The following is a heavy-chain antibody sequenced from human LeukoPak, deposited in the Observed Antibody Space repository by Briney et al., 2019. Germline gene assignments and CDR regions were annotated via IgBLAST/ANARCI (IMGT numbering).Heavy chain of an antibody. D-gene: IGHD6-13*01. CDR1: GFTFSSYE. V-gene: IGHV3-48*03. Sequence: GGSLRLSCAASGFTFSSYEMNWVRQAPGKGLEWVSYISSSGSTIYYADSVKGRFTISRDNAKNSPYLQMNSLRAEDTAVYYCARPYSSSPSGLLGYWGQGTLVTVSS. J-gene: IGHJ4*02. CDR3: ARPYSSSPSGLLGY. CDR2: ISSSGSTI.